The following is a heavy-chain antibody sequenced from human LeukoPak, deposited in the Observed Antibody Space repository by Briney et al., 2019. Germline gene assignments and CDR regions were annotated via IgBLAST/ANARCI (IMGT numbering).Heavy chain of an antibody. CDR3: ARGVSSGWYVFDY. CDR2: ISSSGSTI. Sequence: PGGSLRLSCVASGFTVSSNYMTWVRQAPGKGLEWVSYISSSGSTIYYADSVKGRFTISRDNAKNSLYLQMNSLRAEDTAVYYCARGVSSGWYVFDYWGQGTLVTVSS. D-gene: IGHD6-19*01. CDR1: GFTVSSNY. J-gene: IGHJ4*02. V-gene: IGHV3-11*01.